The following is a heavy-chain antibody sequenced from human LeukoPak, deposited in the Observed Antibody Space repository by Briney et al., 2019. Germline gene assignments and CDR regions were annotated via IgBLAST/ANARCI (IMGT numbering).Heavy chain of an antibody. CDR1: GFTFDDYA. V-gene: IGHV3-9*03. CDR2: ISWNSGSI. Sequence: SGRSLRLSCAASGFTFDDYAMHWVRHPPGKGLEWVSGISWNSGSIDYADSVKGRFTISRDNAKNSLYLQMNSLRPEDMALYYCAKAWGSGSYSGIDCWGQGTLVTVSS. CDR3: AKAWGSGSYSGIDC. J-gene: IGHJ4*02. D-gene: IGHD1-26*01.